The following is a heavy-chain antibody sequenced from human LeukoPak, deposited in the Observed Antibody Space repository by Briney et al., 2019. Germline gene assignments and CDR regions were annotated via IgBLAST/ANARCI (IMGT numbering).Heavy chain of an antibody. D-gene: IGHD3/OR15-3a*01. J-gene: IGHJ4*02. V-gene: IGHV3-30*18. CDR3: AKDILSGIVLNSMGFLDS. CDR1: GFTFSSYG. Sequence: PGGSLRLSCAASGFTFSSYGMHWVRQAPGKGLEWLAVISYDGSNTYHEDSLKGRFTISRDNSNNTLYLQMNSLTAEDTAIYYCAKDILSGIVLNSMGFLDSWGQGTLVTVSS. CDR2: ISYDGSNT.